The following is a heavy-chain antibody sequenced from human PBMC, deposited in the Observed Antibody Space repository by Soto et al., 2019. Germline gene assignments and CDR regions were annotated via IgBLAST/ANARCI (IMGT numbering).Heavy chain of an antibody. CDR1: GFTFSNYA. J-gene: IGHJ4*02. Sequence: EVQLLESGGGLVQPGGSLRLSCAASGFTFSNYAMSWVRQAPGKGLEWVAAISGSGGRTYYADSVKGRFTISTDNSTNTLYLQMNSLRAEDTAVYYWAKPGRICSGGTCHFDYWGQGTLVTVSS. V-gene: IGHV3-23*01. D-gene: IGHD2-15*01. CDR3: AKPGRICSGGTCHFDY. CDR2: ISGSGGRT.